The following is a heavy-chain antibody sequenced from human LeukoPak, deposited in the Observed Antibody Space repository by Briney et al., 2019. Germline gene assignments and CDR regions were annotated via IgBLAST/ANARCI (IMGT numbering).Heavy chain of an antibody. CDR1: GYTFTSYD. V-gene: IGHV1-8*01. Sequence: GASVKVSCKASGYTFTSYDINWVRQATGQGLEWMGWMNPNNGNTGYAQKFQGRVTMTRNTSISTAYMELSSLRSEDTAVYYCALYDSSGMSFDYWGQGTLVTVSS. CDR2: MNPNNGNT. D-gene: IGHD3-22*01. J-gene: IGHJ4*02. CDR3: ALYDSSGMSFDY.